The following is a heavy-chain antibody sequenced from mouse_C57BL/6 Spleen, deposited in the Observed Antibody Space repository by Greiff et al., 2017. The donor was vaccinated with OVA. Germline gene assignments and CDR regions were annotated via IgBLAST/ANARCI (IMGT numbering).Heavy chain of an antibody. CDR2: IYPGDGDT. D-gene: IGHD1-1*01. V-gene: IGHV1-80*01. CDR3: AKDYYGRGFDY. Sequence: VQRVESGAELVKPGASVKISCKASGYAFSSYWMNWVKQRPGKGLEWIGQIYPGDGDTNYNGKFKGKATLSADKSSSTAYMQLSSLTSEDSAVYFCAKDYYGRGFDYWGQGTTLTVSS. J-gene: IGHJ2*01. CDR1: GYAFSSYW.